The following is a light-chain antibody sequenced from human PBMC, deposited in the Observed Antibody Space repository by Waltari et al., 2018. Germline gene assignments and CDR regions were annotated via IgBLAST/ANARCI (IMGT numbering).Light chain of an antibody. CDR2: EVS. CDR1: SSAAGGYNY. J-gene: IGLJ2*01. V-gene: IGLV2-14*01. CDR3: SSYTSSSTLRV. Sequence: QSALTQPASVSGSPAQSITISCTGTSSAAGGYNYVSLYQQHPGKTPQLMIYEVSNRPSGVSNRFSGSKSGNTASLTISGLQAEDEADYYCSSYTSSSTLRVFGGGTKLTVL.